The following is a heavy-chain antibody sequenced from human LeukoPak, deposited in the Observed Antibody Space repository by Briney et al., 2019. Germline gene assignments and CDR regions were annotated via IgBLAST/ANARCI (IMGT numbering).Heavy chain of an antibody. D-gene: IGHD3-22*01. CDR2: IYWNDDK. V-gene: IGHV2-5*01. CDR1: GFSLSTGGVG. J-gene: IGHJ6*02. CDR3: AHVPDPDYCDSSGYTYYYGMDV. Sequence: SGPTLVNPTQTLTPTCTFSGFSLSTGGVGVGWIRQPPGKALEWLALIYWNDDKRYRPSLRSRLTTTKDTSKNQVVLTMTNMDPVDTATYYCAHVPDPDYCDSSGYTYYYGMDVWGQGTTVTVSS.